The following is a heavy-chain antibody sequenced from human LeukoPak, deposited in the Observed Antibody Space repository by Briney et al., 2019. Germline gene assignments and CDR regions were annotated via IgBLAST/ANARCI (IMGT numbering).Heavy chain of an antibody. CDR1: GHSFADYY. V-gene: IGHV1-2*02. Sequence: ASVKVSCKASGHSFADYYMHWARQAPGHGLEWMGWIKFNSGGTQYAQKFQGRVTLARDTSISTAYMEPTSLTSDDTAVYYCASAESHDYGETWGQGTLVTVSS. CDR3: ASAESHDYGET. D-gene: IGHD4-17*01. CDR2: IKFNSGGT. J-gene: IGHJ4*02.